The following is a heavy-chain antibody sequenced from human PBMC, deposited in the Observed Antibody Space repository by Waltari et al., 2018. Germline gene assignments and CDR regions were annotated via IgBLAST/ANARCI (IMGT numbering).Heavy chain of an antibody. CDR2: SRNKANSYTT. CDR1: GFTFSDYY. CDR3: ARAFQYGGTSHFDD. Sequence: EVQLAESGGGLVQPGGSLRLSCAVSGFTFSDYYMDWVRQAPGKGLEWVARSRNKANSYTTEDAASVKGRFTISRDDSKNSLNLQMNSLETDDTAVYFCARAFQYGGTSHFDDWGQGTLVTVSS. J-gene: IGHJ4*02. D-gene: IGHD1-26*01. V-gene: IGHV3-72*01.